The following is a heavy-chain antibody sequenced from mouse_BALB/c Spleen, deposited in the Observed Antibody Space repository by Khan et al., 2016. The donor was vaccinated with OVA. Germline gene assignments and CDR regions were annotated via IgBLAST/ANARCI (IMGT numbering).Heavy chain of an antibody. CDR2: ISSSSYT. J-gene: IGHJ2*01. D-gene: IGHD1-1*01. CDR1: GFPFSSYG. V-gene: IGHV5-6*01. CDR3: AKLFPSYFDY. Sequence: EVELVESGGDLVKPGGSLKLSCAASGFPFSSYGMSWVRQTPDKRLEWVATISSSSYTYYPDSVKGRFTISRDNAKNTLYLQMSSLKSEDTAMYYCAKLFPSYFDYWGQGTTLTVSS.